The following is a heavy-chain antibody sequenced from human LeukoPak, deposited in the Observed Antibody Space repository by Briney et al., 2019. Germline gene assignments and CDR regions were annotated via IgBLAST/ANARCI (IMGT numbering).Heavy chain of an antibody. J-gene: IGHJ4*02. D-gene: IGHD4-17*01. V-gene: IGHV4-39*07. CDR3: ASLMRLRIDY. Sequence: SETLSLTCAVYGGSFSSYYWGWIRQPPGKGLEWIGSIYYSGSTYYNPSLKSRVTISVDTSKNQFSLKLSSVTAADTAVYYCASLMRLRIDYWGQGTLVTVSS. CDR2: IYYSGST. CDR1: GGSFSSYY.